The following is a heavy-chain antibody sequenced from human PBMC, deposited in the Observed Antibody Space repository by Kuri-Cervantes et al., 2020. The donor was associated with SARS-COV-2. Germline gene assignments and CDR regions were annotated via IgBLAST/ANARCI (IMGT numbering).Heavy chain of an antibody. Sequence: GECRKSSCQGSGYIFTSYWIGSVRQMTGKGLEWMGIIYPGDSDTRYRPSFQGQVTVSADKSISTTYLQWSSLKASDTAMYYCARLLTWFGELSGWFDHWGQGTLVTVSS. CDR2: IYPGDSDT. D-gene: IGHD3-10*01. J-gene: IGHJ5*02. CDR1: GYIFTSYW. V-gene: IGHV5-51*01. CDR3: ARLLTWFGELSGWFDH.